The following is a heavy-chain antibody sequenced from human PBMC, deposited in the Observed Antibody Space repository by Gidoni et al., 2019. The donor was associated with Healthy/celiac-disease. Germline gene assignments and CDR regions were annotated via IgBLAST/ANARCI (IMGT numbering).Heavy chain of an antibody. CDR2: IYYSGST. CDR3: ARFYGDYARSGYYYYGMDV. Sequence: QVQLQESGPGLVKPSETLSLTCTVSGGSLSSSYWSWIRQPPGKGLEWIGYIYYSGSTNYNPSLKSRVTISVDTSKNQFSLKLSSVTAADTAVYYCARFYGDYARSGYYYYGMDVWGQGTTVTVSS. J-gene: IGHJ6*02. CDR1: GGSLSSSY. D-gene: IGHD4-17*01. V-gene: IGHV4-59*01.